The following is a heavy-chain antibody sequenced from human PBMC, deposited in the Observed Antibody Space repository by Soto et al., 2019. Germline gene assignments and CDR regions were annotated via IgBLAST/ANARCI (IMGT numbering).Heavy chain of an antibody. Sequence: EVQLLESGGGLVQPGESLRLPCAASGFTLSSYAMSWVRQAPGKGLEGVPIISGSDDSTYYADSVKGRFTISRDNSKNTLYLQMNSLRAEDTAVYYCAKRSSSSTFDYWGQGTLVTVSS. CDR3: AKRSSSSTFDY. CDR1: GFTLSSYA. J-gene: IGHJ4*02. CDR2: ISGSDDST. V-gene: IGHV3-23*01. D-gene: IGHD6-6*01.